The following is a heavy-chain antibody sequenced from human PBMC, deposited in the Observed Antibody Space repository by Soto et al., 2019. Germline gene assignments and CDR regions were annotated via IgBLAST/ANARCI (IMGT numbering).Heavy chain of an antibody. V-gene: IGHV6-1*01. D-gene: IGHD6-6*01. Sequence: SQTLSLTCAISGDSVSSNSAAGNWSRQSPSRGLEWLGRTYYRSKWYNNYAVSVKSRITINPDTSKNQFSLQLNSVTPEDTAVYYCARIHSSSSSDMDVWGQGTTVTVSS. CDR2: TYYRSKWYN. CDR3: ARIHSSSSSDMDV. J-gene: IGHJ6*02. CDR1: GDSVSSNSAA.